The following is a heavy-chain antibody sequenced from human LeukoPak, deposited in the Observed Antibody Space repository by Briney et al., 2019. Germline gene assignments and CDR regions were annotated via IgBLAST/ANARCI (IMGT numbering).Heavy chain of an antibody. CDR2: INPNSGGT. Sequence: GASVKVSCKASGYTFTGYYMHWVRQARGQGLEWMGWINPNSGGTNYAQKFQGRVTMTRDTSISTAYMELSRLRSDDTAVYYCARGYSSDWYYFDYWGQGTLVTVSS. J-gene: IGHJ4*02. CDR3: ARGYSSDWYYFDY. CDR1: GYTFTGYY. V-gene: IGHV1-2*02. D-gene: IGHD6-19*01.